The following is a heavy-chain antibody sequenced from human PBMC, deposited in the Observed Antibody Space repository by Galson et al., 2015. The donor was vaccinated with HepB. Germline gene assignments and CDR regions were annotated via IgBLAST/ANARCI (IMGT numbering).Heavy chain of an antibody. J-gene: IGHJ4*02. CDR1: GFSFSDAR. CDR2: IKSRTNGGTT. Sequence: SLRLSCAGSGFSFSDARMSWVRQAPGKGLEWVGRIKSRTNGGTTDYAASVKGRFVISRDDSKNTLYLQMDSLKTEDTAVYYCTTSALRFLEWFFDYWGQGTLVTVS. D-gene: IGHD3-3*01. CDR3: TTSALRFLEWFFDY. V-gene: IGHV3-15*01.